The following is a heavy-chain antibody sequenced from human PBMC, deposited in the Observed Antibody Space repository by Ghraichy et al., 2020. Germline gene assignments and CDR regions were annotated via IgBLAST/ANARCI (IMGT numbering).Heavy chain of an antibody. CDR3: AKRDYYASGTYNW. V-gene: IGHV3-23*01. D-gene: IGHD3-10*01. CDR2: ISGSADST. J-gene: IGHJ4*02. Sequence: GGSLRLSCAASGFPFSKYDMSWVRQAPGKGLEWVSGISGSADSTDYADSVKGRFTIYRDKSRNTLFQQMNNLRAEDTVVYYCAKRDYYASGTYNWWGQGTLVTVSS. CDR1: GFPFSKYD.